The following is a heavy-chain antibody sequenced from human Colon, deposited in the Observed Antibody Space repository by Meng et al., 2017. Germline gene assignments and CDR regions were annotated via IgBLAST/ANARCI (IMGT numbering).Heavy chain of an antibody. J-gene: IGHJ4*02. CDR3: ARGGSILRGVIWVY. CDR2: INQDGSEK. V-gene: IGHV3-7*01. Sequence: GGSLRLSYVASGFTFSDYWMSWVRQAPGKGLEWVANINQDGSEKNYVDSVKGRFTISRDNAKNSLYLQMDSLRAEDTAVYYCARGGSILRGVIWVYWGQGTLVTVSS. CDR1: GFTFSDYW. D-gene: IGHD3-10*01.